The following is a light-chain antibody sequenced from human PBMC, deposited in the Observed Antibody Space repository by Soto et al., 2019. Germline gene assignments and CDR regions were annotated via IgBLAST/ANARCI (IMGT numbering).Light chain of an antibody. J-gene: IGKJ2*01. V-gene: IGKV3-20*01. CDR3: QQYGSSPNT. CDR1: QSVSSSY. Sequence: EIVLTQSPGTLSLSPGERATLSCRASQSVSSSYLAWYQQKPGQAPRLLIYGASSRATGIPDRFSGSGSGTDFTLTISRLEPEDXAVYYCQQYGSSPNTFGQGTKLEIK. CDR2: GAS.